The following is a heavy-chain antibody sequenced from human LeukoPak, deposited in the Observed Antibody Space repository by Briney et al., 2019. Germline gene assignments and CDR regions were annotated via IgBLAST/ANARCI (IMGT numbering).Heavy chain of an antibody. D-gene: IGHD2-21*01. CDR3: AKAPVTTCRGAYCYPFDY. J-gene: IGHJ4*02. CDR1: GFPLISYA. CDR2: ISDSGNT. Sequence: GGSLSLSCAASGFPLISYAMSWVRQAPGKGLEWVSAISDSGNTYHADSVKGRFTISRDSSKNTLFLQMNRLRPEDAAVYYCAKAPVTTCRGAYCYPFDYWGQGTLVTVSS. V-gene: IGHV3-23*01.